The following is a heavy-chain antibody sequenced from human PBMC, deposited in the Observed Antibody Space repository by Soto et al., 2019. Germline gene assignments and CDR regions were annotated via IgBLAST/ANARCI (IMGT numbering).Heavy chain of an antibody. CDR3: ARDLEWQNYNDYYYYYMDV. Sequence: PSQTLSLTCAISGDSVSSNSAAWNWIRQSPSRGLEWLGRTYYRSKWYNDYAVSVKSRITINPDTSKNQFSLQLNSVTPEDTTVYYCARDLEWQNYNDYYYYYMDVWGKGTTVTVSS. D-gene: IGHD3-3*01. CDR1: GDSVSSNSAA. J-gene: IGHJ6*03. CDR2: TYYRSKWYN. V-gene: IGHV6-1*01.